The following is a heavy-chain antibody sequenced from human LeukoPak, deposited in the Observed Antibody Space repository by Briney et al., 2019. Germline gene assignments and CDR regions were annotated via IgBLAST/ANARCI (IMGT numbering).Heavy chain of an antibody. Sequence: SETLSLTCTVSGGSISSGAFYWSWIRQPPGKGLEWIGYIYHSGSTDYNPSLKSRVTISVDTSKNQVSLKLTSVTAADTAVYYCARVGRESSGWYYFDYWGQGTLVTVSS. J-gene: IGHJ4*02. V-gene: IGHV4-30-2*01. CDR3: ARVGRESSGWYYFDY. D-gene: IGHD6-19*01. CDR2: IYHSGST. CDR1: GGSISSGAFY.